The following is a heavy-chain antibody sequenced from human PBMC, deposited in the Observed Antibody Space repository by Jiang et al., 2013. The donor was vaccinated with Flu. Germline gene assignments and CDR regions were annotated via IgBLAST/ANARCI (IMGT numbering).Heavy chain of an antibody. CDR1: GGSISSSSYY. Sequence: GLVKPSETLSLTCTVSGGSISSSSYYWGWIRQPPGKGLEWIGSIYYSGSTYYNPSLKSRVTISVDTSKNQFSLKLSSVTAADTAVYYCARSVTLGEWELLLIDYWGQGTLVTVSS. D-gene: IGHD1-26*01. CDR3: ARSVTLGEWELLLIDY. J-gene: IGHJ4*02. CDR2: IYYSGST. V-gene: IGHV4-39*01.